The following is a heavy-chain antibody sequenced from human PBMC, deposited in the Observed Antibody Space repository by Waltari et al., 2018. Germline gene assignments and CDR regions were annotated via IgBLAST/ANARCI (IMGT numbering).Heavy chain of an antibody. J-gene: IGHJ6*02. CDR3: AGSSNFGIYGLDV. V-gene: IGHV4-4*07. D-gene: IGHD3-3*01. Sequence: QVQLQESGPGLVKPSETLSLICNVSGGSISSYYWNWIRQPAGKGLEWIGRLYASGRISYTPSLDSRISMSVDTSKNHFSLKLGSVTAADTGVYYCAGSSNFGIYGLDVWGQGTTVVVSS. CDR2: LYASGRI. CDR1: GGSISSYY.